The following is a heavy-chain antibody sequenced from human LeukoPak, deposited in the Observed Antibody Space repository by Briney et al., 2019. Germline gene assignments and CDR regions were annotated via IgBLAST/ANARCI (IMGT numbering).Heavy chain of an antibody. D-gene: IGHD6-19*01. CDR3: ARGKSGIAVAGTFDY. V-gene: IGHV1-69*13. Sequence: ASVKVSCKASGGTFSSYAISWVRQAPGQGLEWMGGIIPIFGTANYAQKFQGRVTITADESTSTAYMELSSLRSEDTAVYYCARGKSGIAVAGTFDYWGQGTLVTVSS. CDR1: GGTFSSYA. CDR2: IIPIFGTA. J-gene: IGHJ4*02.